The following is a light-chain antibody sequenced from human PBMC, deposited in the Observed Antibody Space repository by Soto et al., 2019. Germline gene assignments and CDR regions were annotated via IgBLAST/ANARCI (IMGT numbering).Light chain of an antibody. CDR2: WAS. CDR1: HNILYSSDNKNY. Sequence: DIVLTQSPDSLAVSLGERATINCKSSHNILYSSDNKNYLSWYQQRPGQPPKLLFYWASTRESGVPARFSGSGSGTEFNLTISSLQSEDFGVYYCQQYNNWPRATFGGGTKVDIK. V-gene: IGKV4-1*01. CDR3: QQYNNWPRAT. J-gene: IGKJ4*01.